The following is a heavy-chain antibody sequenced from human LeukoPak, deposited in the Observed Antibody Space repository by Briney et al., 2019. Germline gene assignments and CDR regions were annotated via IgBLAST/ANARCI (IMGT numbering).Heavy chain of an antibody. J-gene: IGHJ6*03. V-gene: IGHV3-48*01. D-gene: IGHD2-15*01. CDR3: ARDSWGRYCSGGSCYADYYYYMDV. CDR2: ISSSSSTI. Sequence: TGGSLRLSCAASGLTFSSYSMNWVRQAPGKGLEWVSYISSSSSTIYYADSVKGRFTISRDNAKNSLYLQMNSLRAEDTAVYYCARDSWGRYCSGGSCYADYYYYMDVWGKGTTVTVSS. CDR1: GLTFSSYS.